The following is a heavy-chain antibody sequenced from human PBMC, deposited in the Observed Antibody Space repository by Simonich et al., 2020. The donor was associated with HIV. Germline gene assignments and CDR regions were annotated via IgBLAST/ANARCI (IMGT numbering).Heavy chain of an antibody. D-gene: IGHD3-22*01. CDR3: ATESPLDDSSGVDFCFDY. CDR1: GYTLTELS. V-gene: IGHV1-24*01. Sequence: QVQLVQSGAEVKKPGASVKVSCKVSGYTLTELSMHWVRQAPGKGLGWLGGFEHEEGKTYDAKKFQGRVTMTEDTSTDTASMELRILRSEDTAVYYCATESPLDDSSGVDFCFDYWGQGTLVTVSS. CDR2: FEHEEGKT. J-gene: IGHJ4*02.